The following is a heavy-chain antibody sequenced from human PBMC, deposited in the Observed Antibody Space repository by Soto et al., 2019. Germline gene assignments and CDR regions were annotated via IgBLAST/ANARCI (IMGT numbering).Heavy chain of an antibody. D-gene: IGHD2-2*01. CDR3: ARTTLRIVVVPAASYFDY. CDR1: GGTFSSYA. J-gene: IGHJ4*02. Sequence: QVQLVQSGAEVKKPGSSVKVSCKASGGTFSSYAISWVRQAPGQGLELMGGIIPIFGTANYEQKFPGRVTITADESPSTAHMALSSLRSEDTDVYYCARTTLRIVVVPAASYFDYWGQGNLVTVSS. V-gene: IGHV1-69*01. CDR2: IIPIFGTA.